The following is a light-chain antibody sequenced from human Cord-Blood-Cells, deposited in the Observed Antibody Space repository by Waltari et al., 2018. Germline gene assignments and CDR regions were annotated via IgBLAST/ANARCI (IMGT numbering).Light chain of an antibody. CDR2: DAT. V-gene: IGKV3-11*01. Sequence: EIVLTQSPATLSLSPGERATLPCRASQSVSSYLAWYQQQPGQAPRLLIYDATNRATGIPARFSGSGSGTDFTLTISSLEPEDFAVYYCQQRSNGPKTFGQGTKLEIK. J-gene: IGKJ2*01. CDR1: QSVSSY. CDR3: QQRSNGPKT.